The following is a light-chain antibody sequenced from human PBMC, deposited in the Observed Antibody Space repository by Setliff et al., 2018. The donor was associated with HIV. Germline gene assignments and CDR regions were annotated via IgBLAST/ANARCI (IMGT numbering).Light chain of an antibody. CDR3: SSYAGSNNLGV. CDR1: SSDVGGYDF. V-gene: IGLV2-14*03. Sequence: QSVLTQPASVSGSPGQSITISCIGTSSDVGGYDFVSWYQQRPGKAPKLIIFDVSERPSGVSHRFSGSKSGNTASLTISGLQTEDEADYYCSSYAGSNNLGVFGGGTKVTVL. CDR2: DVS. J-gene: IGLJ2*01.